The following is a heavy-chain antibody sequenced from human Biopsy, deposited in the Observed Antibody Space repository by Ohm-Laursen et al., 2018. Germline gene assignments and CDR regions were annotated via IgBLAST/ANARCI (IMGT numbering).Heavy chain of an antibody. Sequence: TLSLTCPVSGDSISSYYWSWIRQPPGKGLQWIGYVYYTGSTDYNPSLQSRVTISVDTSKNHFSLRLRSVTPADTAIYYRARDRGYYSDRTVPGYFDLWGRGTLVTVSS. J-gene: IGHJ2*01. CDR3: ARDRGYYSDRTVPGYFDL. CDR2: VYYTGST. D-gene: IGHD3-22*01. CDR1: GDSISSYY. V-gene: IGHV4-59*01.